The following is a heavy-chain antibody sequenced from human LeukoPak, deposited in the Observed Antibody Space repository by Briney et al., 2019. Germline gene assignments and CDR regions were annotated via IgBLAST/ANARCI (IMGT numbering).Heavy chain of an antibody. J-gene: IGHJ4*02. CDR2: LWYDGSNT. CDR1: GFTFSSYG. D-gene: IGHD4-11*01. CDR3: ARARYNNYAGGFDY. Sequence: GGSLRLSCAASGFTFSSYGMHWVRQAPGKGLEWVAILWYDGSNTYYADSVKGRFTISRDNSKNTVYVQMNNLRAEDTAVYYCARARYNNYAGGFDYWGQGTLVSVSS. V-gene: IGHV3-33*01.